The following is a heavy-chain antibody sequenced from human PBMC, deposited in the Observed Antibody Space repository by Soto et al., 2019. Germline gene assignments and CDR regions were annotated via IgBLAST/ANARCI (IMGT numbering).Heavy chain of an antibody. CDR2: ISSSSSYI. D-gene: IGHD3-22*01. CDR3: ARDLYYYDSSGYWAKGYFDY. Sequence: EVQLVESGGGLVKPGGSLRLSCAASGFTFSSYSMNWVRQAPGKGLEWVSSISSSSSYIYYADSVKGRFTISRDNAMNSLYLQMNSLIDEDTAVYYCARDLYYYDSSGYWAKGYFDYWGQGTLVTVSS. CDR1: GFTFSSYS. V-gene: IGHV3-21*01. J-gene: IGHJ4*02.